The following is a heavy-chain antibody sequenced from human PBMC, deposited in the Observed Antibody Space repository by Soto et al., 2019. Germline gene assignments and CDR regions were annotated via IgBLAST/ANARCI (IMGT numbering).Heavy chain of an antibody. Sequence: PGGSLRLSCASSGFTFSSCSMNWVRQAPGKGLEWVSFISGSGDTKYYADSEKGRFTISRDNAKNSLYLQMSSLRDEDTAVYYCAKYCSSDVCFDYWGQGTLVTVSS. V-gene: IGHV3-48*02. CDR2: ISGSGDTK. CDR1: GFTFSSCS. D-gene: IGHD2-8*01. J-gene: IGHJ4*02. CDR3: AKYCSSDVCFDY.